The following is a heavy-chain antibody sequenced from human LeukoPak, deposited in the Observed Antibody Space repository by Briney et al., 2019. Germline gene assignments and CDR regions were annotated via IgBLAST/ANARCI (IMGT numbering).Heavy chain of an antibody. CDR2: INQDGSEK. Sequence: GGSLRLSCAASGFTFDDYAMHWVRQAPGKGLEWVANINQDGSEKYFLDSVKGRFTISRDNAKNSLYLQMNSLRAEDTAVYYCARDSLDSWGQGTLVTVSS. V-gene: IGHV3-7*01. CDR1: GFTFDDYA. J-gene: IGHJ4*02. CDR3: ARDSLDS.